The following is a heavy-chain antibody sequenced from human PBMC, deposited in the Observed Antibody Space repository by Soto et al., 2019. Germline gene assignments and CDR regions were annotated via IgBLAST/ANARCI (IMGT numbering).Heavy chain of an antibody. CDR1: GGTFSSYA. CDR3: ARVSPVLRYFDWLPLNYYYYGMDV. V-gene: IGHV1-69*13. D-gene: IGHD3-9*01. J-gene: IGHJ6*02. CDR2: IIPIFGTA. Sequence: GASVKVSCKASGGTFSSYAISWVRQAPGRGLEWMGGIIPIFGTANYAQKFQGRVTITADESTSTAYMELSSLRSEDTAVYYCARVSPVLRYFDWLPLNYYYYGMDVWGQGTTVTVSS.